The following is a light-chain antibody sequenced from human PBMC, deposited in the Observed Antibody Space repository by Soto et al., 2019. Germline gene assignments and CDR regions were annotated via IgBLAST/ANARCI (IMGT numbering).Light chain of an antibody. CDR1: QSVSSY. V-gene: IGKV3-11*01. Sequence: EIVLTQSPATLSLSPGERATLSCRASQSVSSYLGWYQQKPGQAPRLLIYDASNRATGIPARFSGSGSVTDFTLTISSLEPEDFAVYYCQHRSNWPLTFGGGTKVESK. J-gene: IGKJ4*01. CDR3: QHRSNWPLT. CDR2: DAS.